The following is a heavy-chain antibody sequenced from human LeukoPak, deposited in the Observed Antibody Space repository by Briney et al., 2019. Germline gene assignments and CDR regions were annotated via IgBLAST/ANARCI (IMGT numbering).Heavy chain of an antibody. CDR1: GYTFTSYG. CDR2: ISDYNGNT. Sequence: GASVKVSCKASGYTFTSYGIRWVRPARGQRLEWMGWISDYNGNTNYAQKLQGRVTMTTDTSTSTAYMEQKSLRSDDAAVYYCARLVVAAYYFDYWRQRAQATVSS. J-gene: IGHJ4*02. D-gene: IGHD2-15*01. V-gene: IGHV1-18*01. CDR3: ARLVVAAYYFDY.